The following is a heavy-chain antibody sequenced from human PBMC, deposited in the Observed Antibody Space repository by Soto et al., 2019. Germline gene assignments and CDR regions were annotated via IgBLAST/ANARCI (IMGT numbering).Heavy chain of an antibody. CDR3: ARRRHYYDSSGSSKYFDY. CDR2: VYYSGGT. CDR1: GGSISSYY. D-gene: IGHD3-22*01. J-gene: IGHJ4*02. V-gene: IGHV4-59*08. Sequence: SETLSLTCTVSGGSISSYYWSWIRQPPGKGLEWIGYVYYSGGTNYNPSLKSRVTISVDTSKNQFSLKVNSVTAADTAMYYCARRRHYYDSSGSSKYFDYWGQGTLVTVSS.